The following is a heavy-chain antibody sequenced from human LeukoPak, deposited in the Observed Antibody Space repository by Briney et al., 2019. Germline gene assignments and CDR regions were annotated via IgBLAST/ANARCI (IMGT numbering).Heavy chain of an antibody. J-gene: IGHJ1*01. Sequence: GTLSLTCAVSSGSIFRSNWWSWVRQAPGKGLEWVSYISSSGSTIYYADSVKGRFTISRDNAKNSLYLQMNSLRAEDTAVYYCARRQGGYCSGGSCYRGYFQHWGQGTLVTVSS. V-gene: IGHV3-48*03. D-gene: IGHD2-15*01. CDR1: SGSIFRSNW. CDR3: ARRQGGYCSGGSCYRGYFQH. CDR2: ISSSGSTI.